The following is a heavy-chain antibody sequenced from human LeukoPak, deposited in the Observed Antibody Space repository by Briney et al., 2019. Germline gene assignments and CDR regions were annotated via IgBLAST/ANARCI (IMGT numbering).Heavy chain of an antibody. Sequence: GGSLRLSCAASGFTFSGSAMHWVRQASGKGLEWVGRIRSKANSYAAAYAASVKGRFTISRDDSKNTAYLQMNSLKTEDTAVYYCTRQYLAAPGGTWGQGTLVTVSS. CDR1: GFTFSGSA. J-gene: IGHJ4*02. CDR2: IRSKANSYAA. D-gene: IGHD1-1*01. V-gene: IGHV3-73*01. CDR3: TRQYLAAPGGT.